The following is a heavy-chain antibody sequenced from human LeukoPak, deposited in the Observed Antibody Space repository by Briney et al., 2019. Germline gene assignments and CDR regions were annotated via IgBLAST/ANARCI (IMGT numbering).Heavy chain of an antibody. CDR2: ISYDGSNK. D-gene: IGHD6-13*01. CDR3: AREGIAAAAYY. Sequence: GRSLRLSCAASGFTFSSYGMHWVRQAPGKGLEWVAVISYDGSNKYYADSVKGRFTISRDNAKNSLYLQMNSLRAEDTAVYYCAREGIAAAAYYWGQGTLVTVSS. V-gene: IGHV3-30*03. J-gene: IGHJ4*02. CDR1: GFTFSSYG.